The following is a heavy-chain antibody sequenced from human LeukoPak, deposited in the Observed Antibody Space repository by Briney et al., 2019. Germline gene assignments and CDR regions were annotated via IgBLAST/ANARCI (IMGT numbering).Heavy chain of an antibody. D-gene: IGHD3-10*01. J-gene: IGHJ4*02. CDR1: GFTFSNYG. CDR2: IRYDGSHE. Sequence: GGSLRLSRAASGFTFSNYGMHWVRQAPGKGLEWVAFIRYDGSHENYADSVKGRLTISRDNSKNTLYLQMNSLRVEDTAVYYCAKVGLWFGELGGTFDYWGQGTPVTVSS. CDR3: AKVGLWFGELGGTFDY. V-gene: IGHV3-30*02.